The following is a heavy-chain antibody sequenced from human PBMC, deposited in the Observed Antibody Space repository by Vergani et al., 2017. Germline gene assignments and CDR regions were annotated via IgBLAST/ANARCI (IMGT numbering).Heavy chain of an antibody. D-gene: IGHD3-22*01. J-gene: IGHJ3*02. V-gene: IGHV1-69*04. CDR1: GGTFSSYA. CDR2: IIPILGIA. Sequence: QVQLVQSGAEVKKPGSSVKVSCKASGGTFSSYAISWVRQAPGQGLEWMGRIIPILGIANYAQKFQGRVTITADKSTSTAYMELSSLRSEDTAVYYCATDRQYYYDSSGYYSCAFDIWGQGTMVTVSS. CDR3: ATDRQYYYDSSGYYSCAFDI.